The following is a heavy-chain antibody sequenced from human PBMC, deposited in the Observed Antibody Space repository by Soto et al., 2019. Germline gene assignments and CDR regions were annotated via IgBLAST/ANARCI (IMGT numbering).Heavy chain of an antibody. J-gene: IGHJ4*02. V-gene: IGHV3-30-3*02. Sequence: QVQLVESGGGVVQPGRSLRLSCAASGFTFSSYAMHWVRQAPGKGLEWVAVISYDGSNKYYADSVKGRFTISRDNSKNKLTLQMNSLRAEDTALYYCAKNMVGGVARFDYWGQGILVTVSS. CDR2: ISYDGSNK. CDR3: AKNMVGGVARFDY. D-gene: IGHD3-10*01. CDR1: GFTFSSYA.